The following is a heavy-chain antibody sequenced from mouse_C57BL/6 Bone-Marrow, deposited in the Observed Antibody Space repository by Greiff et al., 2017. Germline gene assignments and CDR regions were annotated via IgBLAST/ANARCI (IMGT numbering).Heavy chain of an antibody. D-gene: IGHD2-5*01. Sequence: QVQLKESGPGLVAPSQSLSITCTVSGFSLTSYGVHWVRQPPGKGLEWLVVIWSDGSTTYNSALKSRLSISKDNSKSQVFLKMNSLQTDDTAKYYCARHAYYSNYEGFAYWGQGTLVTVSA. CDR3: ARHAYYSNYEGFAY. V-gene: IGHV2-6-1*01. J-gene: IGHJ3*01. CDR2: IWSDGST. CDR1: GFSLTSYG.